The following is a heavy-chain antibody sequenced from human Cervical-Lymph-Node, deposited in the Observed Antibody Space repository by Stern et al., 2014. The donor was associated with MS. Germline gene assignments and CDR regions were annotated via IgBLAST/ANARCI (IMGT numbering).Heavy chain of an antibody. CDR3: AGSGTYYPDY. D-gene: IGHD3-3*01. CDR2: VHYSGTT. J-gene: IGHJ4*02. CDR1: GGSISSYY. Sequence: QVQLQESGPGLVKPSETLSLTCSVSGGSISSYYWNWIRQPPGKGLEWIANVHYSGTTHYHPSLKSRVTILLDTSMNKISPKLTSVTAADTAVYYCAGSGTYYPDYWGQGILVTVSS. V-gene: IGHV4-59*08.